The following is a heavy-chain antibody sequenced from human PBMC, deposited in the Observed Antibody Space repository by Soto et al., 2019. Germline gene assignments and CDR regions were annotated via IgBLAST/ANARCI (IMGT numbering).Heavy chain of an antibody. D-gene: IGHD3-22*01. J-gene: IGHJ4*02. CDR2: IWYDGSNK. CDR1: GFTFSSYG. CDR3: ARDLLAYYYDSSGLDY. Sequence: GWSLRLSCAASGFTFSSYGMHWVRQAPGKGLEWVAVIWYDGSNKYYADSVKGRFTISRDNSKNPLYLHMDSLRAEDTAVYYCARDLLAYYYDSSGLDYWGQGTLVTASS. V-gene: IGHV3-33*01.